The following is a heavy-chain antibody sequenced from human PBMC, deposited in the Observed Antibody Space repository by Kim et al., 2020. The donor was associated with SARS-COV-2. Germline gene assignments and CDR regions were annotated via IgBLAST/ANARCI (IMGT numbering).Heavy chain of an antibody. J-gene: IGHJ5*01. Sequence: ADSLAGRFTISRNKGKHSMFLQMNSLTAEDTAFYYCAKELFTGSPNLESWGRGTLVTVSS. V-gene: IGHV3-11*01. CDR3: AKELFTGSPNLES. D-gene: IGHD1-7*01.